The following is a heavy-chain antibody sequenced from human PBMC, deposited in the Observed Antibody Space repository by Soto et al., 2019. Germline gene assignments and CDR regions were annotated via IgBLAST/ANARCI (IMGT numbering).Heavy chain of an antibody. Sequence: EVQLLESGGGLVQPGGSLRLSCAASGFTFSSYAMSWVRQAPGKGLEWVSAISGSGGSTYYADSVKGRFTISRDNSKNTLYLQMNSLRAEDTVVYYCAKAKTYCSSTSCYVSDYYYYYMDVWGKGTTVTVSS. CDR2: ISGSGGST. V-gene: IGHV3-23*01. D-gene: IGHD2-2*01. CDR1: GFTFSSYA. J-gene: IGHJ6*03. CDR3: AKAKTYCSSTSCYVSDYYYYYMDV.